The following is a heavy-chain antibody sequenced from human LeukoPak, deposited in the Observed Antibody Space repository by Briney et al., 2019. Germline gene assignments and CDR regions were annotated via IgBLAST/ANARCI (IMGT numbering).Heavy chain of an antibody. CDR3: AKEATYDSSGYPYFVY. CDR2: ISGGGGST. V-gene: IGHV3-23*01. J-gene: IGHJ4*02. CDR1: GFTFSSYA. D-gene: IGHD3-22*01. Sequence: GGSLRLSCAASGFTFSSYAMSWVRQAPGKGLEWVSAISGGGGSTYYADSVKGRFTISRDNSKNTLYLQMNSLRAEDTAVYYCAKEATYDSSGYPYFVYWGQGTLVTVSS.